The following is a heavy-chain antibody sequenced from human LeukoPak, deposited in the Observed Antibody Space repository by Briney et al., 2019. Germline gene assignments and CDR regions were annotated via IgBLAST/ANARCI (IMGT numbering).Heavy chain of an antibody. CDR3: ARAAGSGLIDY. CDR1: SGSISTSNYY. D-gene: IGHD6-19*01. Sequence: SETLSLTCTVSSGSISTSNYYWGWVRRPPGKALEWIGNIFYSGSTYYSPSLKSRVTISLDTSRNQFSLKLNSVTAADTAVYFCARAAGSGLIDYWGQGILVTVSS. CDR2: IFYSGST. V-gene: IGHV4-39*07. J-gene: IGHJ4*02.